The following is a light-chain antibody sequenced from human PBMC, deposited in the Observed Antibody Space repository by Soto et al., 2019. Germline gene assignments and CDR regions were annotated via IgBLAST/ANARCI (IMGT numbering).Light chain of an antibody. Sequence: AIQMTQSPSSLSASVGDRVTITCRASQDIRKDLAWYQQKPGKAPQILIYGASTLQTGVASRFSGSGSATDFTLTISSLQPEASEAYYCLHDYNYPFTFGQGTKVDIK. V-gene: IGKV1-6*01. CDR2: GAS. CDR1: QDIRKD. CDR3: LHDYNYPFT. J-gene: IGKJ2*01.